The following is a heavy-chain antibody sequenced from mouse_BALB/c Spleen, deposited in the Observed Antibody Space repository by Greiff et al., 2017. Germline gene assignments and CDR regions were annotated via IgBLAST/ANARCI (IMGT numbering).Heavy chain of an antibody. D-gene: IGHD1-2*01. CDR3: ARLDYYGRGFAY. V-gene: IGHV3-2*02. CDR2: ISYSGST. Sequence: DVQLQESGPGLVKPSQSLSLTCTVTGYSITSDYAWNWIRQFPGNKLEWMGYISYSGSTSYNPSLKSRISITRDTSKNQFFLQLNSVTTEDTATYYCARLDYYGRGFAYWGQGTLVTVSA. CDR1: GYSITSDYA. J-gene: IGHJ3*01.